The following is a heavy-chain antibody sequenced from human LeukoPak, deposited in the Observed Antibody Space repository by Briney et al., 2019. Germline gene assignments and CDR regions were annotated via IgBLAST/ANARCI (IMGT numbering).Heavy chain of an antibody. Sequence: GGSLRLSCAASGFTLSSYWMSWVRQAPGKGLEWVANIKQDGSEKYYVDSVKGRFTISRDNAKNSLYLQMNSLRAEDTAVYYCARLRWFGELRFDYWGQGTLVTVSS. D-gene: IGHD3-10*01. CDR3: ARLRWFGELRFDY. V-gene: IGHV3-7*01. CDR2: IKQDGSEK. J-gene: IGHJ4*02. CDR1: GFTLSSYW.